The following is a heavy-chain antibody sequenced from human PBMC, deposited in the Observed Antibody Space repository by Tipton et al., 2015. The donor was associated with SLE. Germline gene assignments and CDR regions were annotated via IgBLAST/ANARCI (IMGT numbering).Heavy chain of an antibody. D-gene: IGHD3-3*01. Sequence: TLSLTCTVSGGSLSNHYWNWIRQPPGKGLEWVGSISYSGVTKYNPSLRSRATISLDTSKDQISLELTSVTAADTAVYYCARDLGYYDFWSGSHRGYFDLWGRGTLVTVSS. V-gene: IGHV4-59*11. CDR2: ISYSGVT. J-gene: IGHJ2*01. CDR3: ARDLGYYDFWSGSHRGYFDL. CDR1: GGSLSNHY.